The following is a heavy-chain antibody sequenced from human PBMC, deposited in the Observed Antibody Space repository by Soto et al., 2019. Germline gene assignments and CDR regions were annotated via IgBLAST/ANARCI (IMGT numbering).Heavy chain of an antibody. CDR2: ISGSGGST. V-gene: IGHV3-23*01. CDR3: AKSPKPLYYYYMDV. J-gene: IGHJ6*03. Sequence: GGSLRLSCAASGFTFSSYAMSWVRQAPGKGLEWVSAISGSGGSTYYADSVKGRFTIPRDNSKNTLYLQMNSLRAEDTAVYYCAKSPKPLYYYYMDVWGKGTTVTVSS. CDR1: GFTFSSYA.